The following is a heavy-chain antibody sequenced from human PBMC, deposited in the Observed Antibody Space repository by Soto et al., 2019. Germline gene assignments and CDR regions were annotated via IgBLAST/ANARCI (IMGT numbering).Heavy chain of an antibody. CDR3: ARRDVDIVATTPLDYFDY. CDR1: GGSFSGYY. Sequence: SETLSLTCAVYGGSFSGYYWSWIRQPPGKGLEWIGEINHSGSTNYNPSLKSRVTISVDTSKNQFSLKLSSVTAADTAVYYCARRDVDIVATTPLDYFDYWGQGTLVTVSS. V-gene: IGHV4-34*01. CDR2: INHSGST. D-gene: IGHD5-12*01. J-gene: IGHJ4*02.